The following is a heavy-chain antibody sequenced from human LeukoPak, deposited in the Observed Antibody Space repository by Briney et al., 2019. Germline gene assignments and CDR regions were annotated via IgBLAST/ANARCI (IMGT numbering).Heavy chain of an antibody. CDR1: GFTFGDYA. D-gene: IGHD4-17*01. V-gene: IGHV3-49*04. J-gene: IGHJ3*02. CDR3: AKDPNGDYIGTFDI. Sequence: GGSLRLSCTASGFTFGDYAMSWVRQAPGKGLEWVGFIRSKAYGGTTEYAASVKGRFTISRDDSKSIAYLQMNSLKTEDTAVYYCAKDPNGDYIGTFDIWGQGTMVTVSS. CDR2: IRSKAYGGTT.